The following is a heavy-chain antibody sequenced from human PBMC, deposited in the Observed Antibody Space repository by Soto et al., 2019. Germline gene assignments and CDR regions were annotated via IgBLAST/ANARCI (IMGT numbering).Heavy chain of an antibody. J-gene: IGHJ6*02. CDR2: IIPIFGTA. V-gene: IGHV1-69*06. Sequence: QRSCATAGGTFSGDAISWLRQDNAKVLEWMGGIIPIFGTANYAQKFQGRVTITADKSTSTAYMELSSLRSEDTAVYYFARVVWYGEYYYGMDVCGQGTTVTGSS. D-gene: IGHD3-10*01. CDR1: GGTFSGDA. CDR3: ARVVWYGEYYYGMDV.